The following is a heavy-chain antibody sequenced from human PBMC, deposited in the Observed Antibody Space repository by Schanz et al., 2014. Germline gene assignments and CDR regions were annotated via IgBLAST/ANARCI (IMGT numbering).Heavy chain of an antibody. CDR1: GYTFTSYD. CDR3: ARGLGDERWLDLNEAFDI. J-gene: IGHJ3*02. D-gene: IGHD6-19*01. CDR2: MNSKTGNT. V-gene: IGHV1-8*01. Sequence: QVQLVQSGAEVKKPGASVKVSCKASGYTFTSYDINWVRQATGQGLEWMGWMNSKTGNTGYAQRFQGRVTMTRNTSITTAYLELSSLRSGDTAVYYCARGLGDERWLDLNEAFDIWGQGTMVTVSS.